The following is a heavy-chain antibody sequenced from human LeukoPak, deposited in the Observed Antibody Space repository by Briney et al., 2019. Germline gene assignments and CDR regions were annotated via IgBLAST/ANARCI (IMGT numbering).Heavy chain of an antibody. J-gene: IGHJ4*02. Sequence: GASVKVSCKASGFTHNDGYMYWLRQAPGQGLEWMGWINTNSGATKYAQKFQGRVTMTRNTSISTLYMELSSLRLDDTAVYYCARDGNSIMVEFDYWGQGTLVTVSS. CDR2: INTNSGAT. D-gene: IGHD2-8*01. CDR1: GFTHNDGY. CDR3: ARDGNSIMVEFDY. V-gene: IGHV1-2*02.